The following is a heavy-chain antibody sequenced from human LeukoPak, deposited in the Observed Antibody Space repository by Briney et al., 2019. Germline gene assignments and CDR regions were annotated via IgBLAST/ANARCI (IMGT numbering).Heavy chain of an antibody. Sequence: GGSLRLSCAASGFTFSSYAMSWVRQAPGKGLEWVSAISGSGGSTYYADSVEGRFTISRDNSKNTLYLQMNSLRAEDTAVYYCATDLRKIAVAATWGQGTLVTVSS. CDR2: ISGSGGST. CDR1: GFTFSSYA. D-gene: IGHD6-19*01. J-gene: IGHJ5*02. V-gene: IGHV3-23*01. CDR3: ATDLRKIAVAAT.